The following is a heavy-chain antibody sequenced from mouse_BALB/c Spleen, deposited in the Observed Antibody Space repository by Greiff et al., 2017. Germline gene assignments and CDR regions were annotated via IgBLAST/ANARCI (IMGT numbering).Heavy chain of an antibody. CDR1: GFTFSSYT. CDR2: ISNGGGST. CDR3: ARHMAFYAMDY. Sequence: DVKLVESGGGLVQPGGSLKLSCAASGFTFSSYTMSWVRQTPEKRLEWVAYISNGGGSTYYPDTVKGRFTISRDNAKNTLYLQMSSLKSEDTAMYYCARHMAFYAMDYWGQGTSVTVSS. J-gene: IGHJ4*01. V-gene: IGHV5-12-2*01. D-gene: IGHD1-1*02.